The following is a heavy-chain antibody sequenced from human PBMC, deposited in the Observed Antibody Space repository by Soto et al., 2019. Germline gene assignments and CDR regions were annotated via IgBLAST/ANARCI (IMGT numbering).Heavy chain of an antibody. Sequence: ASVKVSCKASGFAFVDYGITWVRQAPGQGLEWMGRISPYNGNTNYAQNVQGRVTMTTDTSTSTVYMELRSLRPDDTAVYYCAREYLDYYDTSGYDYWGQGTLVTVSS. D-gene: IGHD3-22*01. V-gene: IGHV1-18*04. CDR3: AREYLDYYDTSGYDY. CDR2: ISPYNGNT. CDR1: GFAFVDYG. J-gene: IGHJ4*02.